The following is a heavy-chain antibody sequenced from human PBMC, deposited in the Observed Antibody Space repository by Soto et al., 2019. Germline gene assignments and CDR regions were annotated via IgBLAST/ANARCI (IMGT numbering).Heavy chain of an antibody. CDR2: IYYKGNA. Sequence: SETLSLTCTVSGDSISSGDYYGRWIRQPPGKGLEWIGYIYYKGNAYYSPSLKSRVTISVDTSKNQFSLKLSSVTAADTAVYFCASLMVRGVSFDYWGQGIQVT. V-gene: IGHV4-30-4*01. J-gene: IGHJ4*02. CDR3: ASLMVRGVSFDY. D-gene: IGHD3-10*01. CDR1: GDSISSGDYY.